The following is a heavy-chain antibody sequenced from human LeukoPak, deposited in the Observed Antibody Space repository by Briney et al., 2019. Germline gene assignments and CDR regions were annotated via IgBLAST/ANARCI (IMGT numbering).Heavy chain of an antibody. CDR1: GGTFSSYA. V-gene: IGHV1-69*13. D-gene: IGHD3-9*01. J-gene: IGHJ5*02. CDR2: IIPIFGTA. Sequence: GASVTVSCKASGGTFSSYAISWVRQAPGQGLEWMGGIIPIFGTANYAQKFQGRVTITADESTSTAYMELSSLRSEDTAVYYCARVHARRPVLRYFDWLSNWFDPWGQGTLVTVSS. CDR3: ARVHARRPVLRYFDWLSNWFDP.